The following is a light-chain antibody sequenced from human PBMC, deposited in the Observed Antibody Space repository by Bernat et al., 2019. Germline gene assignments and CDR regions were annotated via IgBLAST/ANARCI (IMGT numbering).Light chain of an antibody. CDR1: QGISSY. Sequence: DIQLTQSPSFLSASVGDRVTITCRASQGISSYLAWYQQKPGKAPKLLIYVASTFQSGVPSRFSGSGSGTEFTLTISSLQPEDFATYYCQQLNTYPLTFGGATKVELK. J-gene: IGKJ4*01. CDR2: VAS. V-gene: IGKV1-9*01. CDR3: QQLNTYPLT.